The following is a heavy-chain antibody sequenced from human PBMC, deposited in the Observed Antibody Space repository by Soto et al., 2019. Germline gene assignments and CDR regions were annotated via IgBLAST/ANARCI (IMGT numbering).Heavy chain of an antibody. CDR1: GFTFSNAW. J-gene: IGHJ4*02. CDR2: IKSKTDGGTT. CDR3: TTGRQRGTVTTDY. V-gene: IGHV3-15*01. Sequence: GESLKISCAASGFTFSNAWMSWVRQAPGKGLEWVGRIKSKTDGGTTDYAAPVKGRFTISRDDSKNTLYLQMNSLKTEDTAVYYCTTGRQRGTVTTDYWGQGTLVTVSS. D-gene: IGHD4-4*01.